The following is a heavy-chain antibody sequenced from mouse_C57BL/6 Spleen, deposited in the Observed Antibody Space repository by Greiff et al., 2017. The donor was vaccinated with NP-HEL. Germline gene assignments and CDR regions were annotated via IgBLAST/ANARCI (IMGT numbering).Heavy chain of an antibody. V-gene: IGHV5-4*01. CDR2: ISDGGSYT. CDR3: ARDYYYGSSYGYFDV. D-gene: IGHD1-1*01. J-gene: IGHJ1*03. CDR1: GFTFSSYA. Sequence: DVHLVESGGGLVKPGGSLKLSCAASGFTFSSYAMSWVRQTPEKRLEWVATISDGGSYTYYPDNVKGRFTISRDNAKNNLYLQMSHLKSEDTAMYYCARDYYYGSSYGYFDVWGTGTTVTVSS.